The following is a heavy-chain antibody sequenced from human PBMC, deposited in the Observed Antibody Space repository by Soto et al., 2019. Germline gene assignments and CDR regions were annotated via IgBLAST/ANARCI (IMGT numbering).Heavy chain of an antibody. CDR1: GGSISSGGYS. Sequence: SETLSLTCAVSGGSISSGGYSWSWIRQPPGKGLEWIGYIYHSGSTYYNPSLKSRVTISVDRSKNQFSLKLSSVTAADTAVYYCVRGSLSSSWYYYYGMDVWGQGTTVTVSS. J-gene: IGHJ6*02. V-gene: IGHV4-30-2*01. D-gene: IGHD6-13*01. CDR2: IYHSGST. CDR3: VRGSLSSSWYYYYGMDV.